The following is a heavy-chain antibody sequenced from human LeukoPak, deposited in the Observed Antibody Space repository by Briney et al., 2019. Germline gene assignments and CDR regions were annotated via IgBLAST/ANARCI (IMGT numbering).Heavy chain of an antibody. J-gene: IGHJ4*02. Sequence: GASVKVSCKASGYTFTNYLLHWVRQAPGQGLEWVGRITPSVDTTNYAQKFRDRVTMTRDTSTGTVYMELSSLRSEDTAVYHCVREESGGYFDYWGQGTPVTVSS. CDR1: GYTFTNYL. D-gene: IGHD2-8*02. CDR3: VREESGGYFDY. V-gene: IGHV1-46*01. CDR2: ITPSVDTT.